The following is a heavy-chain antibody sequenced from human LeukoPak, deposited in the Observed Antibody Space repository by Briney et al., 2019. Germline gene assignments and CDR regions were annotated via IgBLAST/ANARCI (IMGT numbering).Heavy chain of an antibody. D-gene: IGHD3-10*01. Sequence: GGSLRLSCAASGFTFSSYWIHWVRQAPGKGLEWVAVISYDGSNKYYADSVKGRFTISRDNSKNTLYLQMNSLRAEDTAVYYCARDMDGSGDRKTRAFDYWGQGTLVTVSS. V-gene: IGHV3-30*03. CDR2: ISYDGSNK. CDR1: GFTFSSYW. J-gene: IGHJ4*02. CDR3: ARDMDGSGDRKTRAFDY.